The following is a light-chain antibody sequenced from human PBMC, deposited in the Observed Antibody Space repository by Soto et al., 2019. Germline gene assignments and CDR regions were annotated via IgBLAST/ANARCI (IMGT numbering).Light chain of an antibody. CDR3: LQQYDYPCT. J-gene: IGKJ1*01. CDR1: QGIRNN. CDR2: AAS. V-gene: IGKV1-6*01. Sequence: PSNMTASLGNRVTMTCRASQGIRNNLGWHQQKPGKAPKLLIYAASSLQSGVPSRFSGSGPGTDFTLTISSLQLEHFATYYCLQQYDYPCTSAQGTTVDIK.